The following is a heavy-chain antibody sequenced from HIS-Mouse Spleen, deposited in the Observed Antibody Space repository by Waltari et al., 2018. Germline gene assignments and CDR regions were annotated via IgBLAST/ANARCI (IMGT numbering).Heavy chain of an antibody. CDR2: FNPNSGGT. CDR3: ARDRSSSWYAFDI. CDR1: GYTFTGYY. Sequence: QVQLVQSGAEVKKPGASVKVSCKASGYTFTGYYMHWVRQAPGQGLEWMGRFNPNSGGTNYAQKFQGRVTMTRDTSISTAYMELSRLGSDDTAVYYCARDRSSSWYAFDIWGQGTMVTVSS. D-gene: IGHD6-13*01. J-gene: IGHJ3*02. V-gene: IGHV1-2*02.